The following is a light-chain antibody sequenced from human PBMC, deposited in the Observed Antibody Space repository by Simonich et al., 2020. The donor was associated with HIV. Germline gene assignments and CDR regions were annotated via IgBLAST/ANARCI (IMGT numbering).Light chain of an antibody. V-gene: IGKV3D-20*02. CDR1: QSVSSSY. CDR3: QQRSNWPPMYT. Sequence: ENVLTQSPGTLSLSPGERATLSCRASQSVSSSYLAWYQQKFGQAPRLLIYGASSRATGIPDRFSGSEAGTDFTLTISSLEPEDFAVYYSQQRSNWPPMYTFGQGTKLEIK. J-gene: IGKJ2*01. CDR2: GAS.